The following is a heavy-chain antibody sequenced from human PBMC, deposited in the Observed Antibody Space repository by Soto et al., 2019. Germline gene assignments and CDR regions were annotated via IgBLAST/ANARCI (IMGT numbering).Heavy chain of an antibody. D-gene: IGHD5-18*01. CDR1: GYTFTGYY. J-gene: IGHJ6*02. V-gene: IGHV1-2*04. CDR2: INPNSGGT. CDR3: ARGYSYGYYYYYGMDV. Sequence: ASVKVSCKASGYTFTGYYMHWVRQAPGQGLEWMGWINPNSGGTNYAQKFQVWVTMTRDTSISTAYMELSRLRSDDTAVYYCARGYSYGYYYYYGMDVWGQGTTVTVSS.